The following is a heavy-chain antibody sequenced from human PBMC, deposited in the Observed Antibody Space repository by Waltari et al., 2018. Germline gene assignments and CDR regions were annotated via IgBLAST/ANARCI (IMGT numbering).Heavy chain of an antibody. Sequence: QVQLVQSGAEVKKPGSSVKVSCKASGGTFSSYTISWVRHAPGQGLEWMGRIIPILGIANYAQKFQGRVTITADKSTSTAYMELSSLRSEDTAVYYCAASGKGIAARPRYYGMDVWGQGTTVTVSS. V-gene: IGHV1-69*02. D-gene: IGHD6-6*01. J-gene: IGHJ6*02. CDR2: IIPILGIA. CDR3: AASGKGIAARPRYYGMDV. CDR1: GGTFSSYT.